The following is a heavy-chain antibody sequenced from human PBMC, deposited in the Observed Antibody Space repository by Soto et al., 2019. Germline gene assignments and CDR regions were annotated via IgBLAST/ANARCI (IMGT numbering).Heavy chain of an antibody. D-gene: IGHD4-17*01. CDR3: AKASMPQHSGETLFDY. Sequence: QLLESGGGLVQPGGSLRLSCEASGFSFSSYALSWVRQAPGKGLEWVSTFSAGGRAYYADSVKGRFTIAKDTSKNTLRLQASSLRAEDTAVYYCAKASMPQHSGETLFDYWGQGTRVTVSS. V-gene: IGHV3-23*01. J-gene: IGHJ4*02. CDR2: FSAGGRA. CDR1: GFSFSSYA.